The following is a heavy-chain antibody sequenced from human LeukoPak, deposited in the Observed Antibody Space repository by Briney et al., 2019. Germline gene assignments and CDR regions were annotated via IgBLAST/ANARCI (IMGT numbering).Heavy chain of an antibody. Sequence: PSETLSLTCTVSGYSISSGYYWGWIRQPPGKGLEWIGSIYHSGSTYYDPSLKSRVTISVDTSKNQFSLKLSSVTAADTAVYYCAKSSYSIFDYWGQGTLVTVSS. CDR2: IYHSGST. CDR1: GYSISSGYY. CDR3: AKSSYSIFDY. J-gene: IGHJ4*02. V-gene: IGHV4-38-2*02. D-gene: IGHD5-18*01.